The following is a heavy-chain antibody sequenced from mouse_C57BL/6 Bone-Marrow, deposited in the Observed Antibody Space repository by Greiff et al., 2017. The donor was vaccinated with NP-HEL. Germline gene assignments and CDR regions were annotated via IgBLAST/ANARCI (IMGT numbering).Heavy chain of an antibody. CDR2: IYPRDGST. J-gene: IGHJ3*01. D-gene: IGHD1-1*01. CDR1: GYTFTDHT. CDR3: ARDYYGSSPWFAY. Sequence: VQLQESDAELVKPGASVKISCKVSGYTFTDHTIHWMKQRPEQGLEWIGYIYPRDGSTKYNEKFKGKATLTADKSSSTAYMQLNSLTSEDSAVYFCARDYYGSSPWFAYWGQGTLVTVSA. V-gene: IGHV1-78*01.